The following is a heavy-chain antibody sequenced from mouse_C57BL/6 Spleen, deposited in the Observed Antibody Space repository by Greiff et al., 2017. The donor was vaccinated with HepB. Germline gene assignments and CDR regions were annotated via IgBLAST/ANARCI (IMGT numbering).Heavy chain of an antibody. CDR1: GFNIKDFY. J-gene: IGHJ3*01. Sequence: EVQLQQSGAELVRPGASLKLSCTASGFNIKDFYMHWVKLRPEQGLEWIGRIDPEDGDTEYAPKFQGKATMTADTSSNTAYLQLSSLTSEDTAVYYCTTGLRYPSFAYWGQGTPVTVSA. CDR3: TTGLRYPSFAY. V-gene: IGHV14-1*01. D-gene: IGHD1-1*01. CDR2: IDPEDGDT.